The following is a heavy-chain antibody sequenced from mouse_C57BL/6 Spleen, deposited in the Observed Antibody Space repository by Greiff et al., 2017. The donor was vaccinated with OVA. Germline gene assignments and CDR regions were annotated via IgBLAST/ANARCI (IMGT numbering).Heavy chain of an antibody. V-gene: IGHV2-9-1*01. CDR3: ARDDYEPFYYAMGY. Sequence: QVQLQQSGPGLVAPSQSLSITCTVSGFSLTSYAISWVRQPPGKGLEWLGGIWSGGGTNYNAALKSRLSISKDNSKSQVFLKMNSLHTDDTARYYCARDDYEPFYYAMGYWGQGPSVTVSS. J-gene: IGHJ4*01. D-gene: IGHD2-4*01. CDR1: GFSLTSYA. CDR2: IWSGGGT.